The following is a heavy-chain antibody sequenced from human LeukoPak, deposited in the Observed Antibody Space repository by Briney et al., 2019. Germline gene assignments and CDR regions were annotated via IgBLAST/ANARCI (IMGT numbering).Heavy chain of an antibody. CDR1: GYTFISYD. Sequence: ASVKVSCKTSGYTFISYDLNWVRQAPGQGLEWMGWINPNSGNTGYAQKFQGRLTITRDTSIDTVYMELSSLRSGDTAVYYCARAEYYYDSTVDYWGQGTLVTVSS. D-gene: IGHD3-22*01. J-gene: IGHJ4*02. CDR2: INPNSGNT. V-gene: IGHV1-8*03. CDR3: ARAEYYYDSTVDY.